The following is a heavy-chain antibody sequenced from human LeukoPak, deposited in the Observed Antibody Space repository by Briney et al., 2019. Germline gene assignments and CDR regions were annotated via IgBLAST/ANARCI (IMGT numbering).Heavy chain of an antibody. J-gene: IGHJ3*02. V-gene: IGHV4-61*02. CDR3: ARLGATHAFDI. Sequence: PSETLSLTCTVSGGSISSGSYYWSWIRQPAGKGLEWIGRIYTSGSTNYNPSLRSRVTISVDTSKNQFSLKLSSVTAADTAVYYCARLGATHAFDIWGQGTMVTVSS. CDR2: IYTSGST. D-gene: IGHD3-16*01. CDR1: GGSISSGSYY.